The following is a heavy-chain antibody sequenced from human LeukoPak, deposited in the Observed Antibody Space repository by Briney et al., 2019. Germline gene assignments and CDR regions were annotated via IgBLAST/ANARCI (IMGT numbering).Heavy chain of an antibody. J-gene: IGHJ4*02. CDR1: GYMFTGHC. CDR2: ISAYNGNT. D-gene: IGHD3-22*01. Sequence: ASVKVSCKASGYMFTGHCMHWVRQAPGQGLEWMGWISAYNGNTNYAQKLQGRVTMTTDTSTSTAYMELTSLRSDDTAVYYCARVIILEYYYYDSSGSGPFDYWGQGTLVTVSS. V-gene: IGHV1-18*01. CDR3: ARVIILEYYYYDSSGSGPFDY.